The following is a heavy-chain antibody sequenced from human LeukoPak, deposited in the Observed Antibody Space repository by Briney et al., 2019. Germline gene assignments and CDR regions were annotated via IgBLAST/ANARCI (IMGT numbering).Heavy chain of an antibody. Sequence: ASVKVSCKASGYTFTSYGISWVRQAPGQGLEWMGWISAYNGNTNYAQKLQGRVTMTTDTSTGTAYMGLRSLRSDDTAVYYCARDEAYWSGYFSYYYYYYMDVWGKGTTVTVSS. J-gene: IGHJ6*03. CDR3: ARDEAYWSGYFSYYYYYYMDV. CDR1: GYTFTSYG. V-gene: IGHV1-18*01. CDR2: ISAYNGNT. D-gene: IGHD3-3*01.